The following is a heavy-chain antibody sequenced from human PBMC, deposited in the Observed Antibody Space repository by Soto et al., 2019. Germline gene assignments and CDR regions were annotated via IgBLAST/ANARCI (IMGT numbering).Heavy chain of an antibody. Sequence: SVKVSCTASGGTFSSNTISCVRQAPGQGLEWMGRIIPILGIANYAQKFQGRVTITADKATSTAYMELSSLRSEDTAVYYCAREIRSMVRGTDYYYMDVWGKGTTVTVSS. V-gene: IGHV1-69*04. CDR2: IIPILGIA. CDR3: AREIRSMVRGTDYYYMDV. D-gene: IGHD3-10*01. J-gene: IGHJ6*03. CDR1: GGTFSSNT.